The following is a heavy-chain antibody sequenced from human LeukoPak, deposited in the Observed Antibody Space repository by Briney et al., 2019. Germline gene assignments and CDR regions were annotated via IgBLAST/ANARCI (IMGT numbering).Heavy chain of an antibody. Sequence: PGGSLRLSCAASGFTFSSYWMSWVRQAPGKGLEWVANIKQDGSEKYYVDSVKGRFTISRDNAKNSLYLQMNSLRAEDTAVYYCARDWGGGYSYRPLWYYYYYYGMDVWGQGTTVTVSS. CDR1: GFTFSSYW. V-gene: IGHV3-7*01. CDR2: IKQDGSEK. J-gene: IGHJ6*02. D-gene: IGHD5-18*01. CDR3: ARDWGGGYSYRPLWYYYYYYGMDV.